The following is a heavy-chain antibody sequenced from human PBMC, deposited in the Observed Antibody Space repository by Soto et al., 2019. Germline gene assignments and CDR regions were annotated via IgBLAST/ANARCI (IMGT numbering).Heavy chain of an antibody. CDR1: GYSFTNYW. D-gene: IGHD6-19*01. V-gene: IGHV5-10-1*01. Sequence: PGESLKISCKGSGYSFTNYWISWVRQMPGKGLEWMGRIDPSDSYTNYSPSFQGHVTISADKSISTAYLQWSSLKASDSAMYYCARLWAGILDVEGYWGQGTLVTVSS. CDR2: IDPSDSYT. CDR3: ARLWAGILDVEGY. J-gene: IGHJ4*02.